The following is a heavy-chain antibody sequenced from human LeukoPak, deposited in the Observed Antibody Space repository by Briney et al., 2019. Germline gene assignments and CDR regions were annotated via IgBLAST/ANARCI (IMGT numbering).Heavy chain of an antibody. CDR2: INHNGNVN. CDR1: GFTVDSNY. D-gene: IGHD3-16*01. Sequence: GGSLRLSCAASGFTVDSNYLSWVRQAPGKGLEWVASINHNGNVNYYVDSVKGRFTISRDNAKNSLYLQMSNLRAEDTAVYFCARGGGLDVWGQGATVTVSS. V-gene: IGHV3-7*03. J-gene: IGHJ6*02. CDR3: ARGGGLDV.